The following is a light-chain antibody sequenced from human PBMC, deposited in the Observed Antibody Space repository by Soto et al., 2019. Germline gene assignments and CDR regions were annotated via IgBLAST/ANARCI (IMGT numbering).Light chain of an antibody. J-gene: IGKJ1*01. CDR3: QHYNTYPWT. CDR2: TAS. V-gene: IGKV1-9*01. Sequence: DIQLTQSPSFLSASVGDRVTITCRASQGISSYLVWYQQKAGKAPKVLIHTASTLQSGVPSRFSGSGSGTEFTLTISSLQPEDFATYYCQHYNTYPWTFGQGTKVEIK. CDR1: QGISSY.